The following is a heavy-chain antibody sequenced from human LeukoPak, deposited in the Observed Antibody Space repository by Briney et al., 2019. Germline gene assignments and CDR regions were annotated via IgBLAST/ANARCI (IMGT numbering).Heavy chain of an antibody. CDR2: IRYDGSNE. CDR1: GFTFNNYD. D-gene: IGHD3-16*01. J-gene: IGHJ4*02. Sequence: PGGSLRLSCAASGFTFNNYDMHWVRQSPGMGLEWVAFIRYDGSNECYADSVKGRFTISRDNSKNTLYLQMNSLRAEDTAVYYCVGDFDYWGQGTLVTVSS. V-gene: IGHV3-30*02. CDR3: VGDFDY.